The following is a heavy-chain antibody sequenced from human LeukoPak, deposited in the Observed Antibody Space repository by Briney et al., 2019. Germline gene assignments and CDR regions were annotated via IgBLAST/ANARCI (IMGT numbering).Heavy chain of an antibody. CDR3: ATSSSSWYLFDY. Sequence: ASVKVSCKASGYTFTSYGMHWVRQAPGQRLEWMGGFDPEDGETIYAQKFQGRVTMTEDTSTDTAYMELSSLRSEDTAVYYCATSSSSWYLFDYWGQGTLVTVSS. V-gene: IGHV1-24*01. CDR2: FDPEDGET. CDR1: GYTFTSYG. D-gene: IGHD6-13*01. J-gene: IGHJ4*02.